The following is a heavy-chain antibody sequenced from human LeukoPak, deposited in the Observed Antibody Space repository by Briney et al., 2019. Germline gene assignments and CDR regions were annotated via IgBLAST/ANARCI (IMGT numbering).Heavy chain of an antibody. CDR1: GASISNYY. Sequence: PSETLSLTCTVSGASISNYYWSWIRQSPGKGLGWIGYMLYSGSTNQNPSLRSRVTISVDTSKNQVSLKLSSVTAADTAVYYCARSDIWGSYRFLDYWGQGALVTVSS. D-gene: IGHD3-16*02. CDR3: ARSDIWGSYRFLDY. J-gene: IGHJ4*02. CDR2: MLYSGST. V-gene: IGHV4-59*08.